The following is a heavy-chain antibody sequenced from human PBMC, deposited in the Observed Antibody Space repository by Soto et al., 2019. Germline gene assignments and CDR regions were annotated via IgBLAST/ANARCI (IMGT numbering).Heavy chain of an antibody. CDR3: ARKTGSYGYTHFDY. CDR2: IIPIFGTA. J-gene: IGHJ4*02. CDR1: GGTFSSYA. V-gene: IGHV1-69*01. Sequence: QVQLVQSGAEVKKPGSSVKVSCKASGGTFSSYAISWVRQAPGQGLEWMGGIIPIFGTANYAQKFQGRVTITEDESTSTAYMELSSLRCEETDVYYCARKTGSYGYTHFDYWGQRTLVTVSS. D-gene: IGHD5-18*01.